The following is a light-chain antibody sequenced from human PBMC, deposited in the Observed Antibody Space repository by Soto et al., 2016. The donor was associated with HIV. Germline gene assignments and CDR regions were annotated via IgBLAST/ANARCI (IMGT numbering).Light chain of an antibody. CDR1: QNIGTR. V-gene: IGKV1-39*01. CDR3: QQSDTPPYT. CDR2: GAN. Sequence: DIQLTQSPMSLSPFIRETVTITCRASQNIGTRLHWYQQKLGEAPKLPIYGANTLQSGVPSRFTGSGSGTSFTLLIRSAQPEDSATYFCQQSDTPPYTFGQGTKVQIK. J-gene: IGKJ2*01.